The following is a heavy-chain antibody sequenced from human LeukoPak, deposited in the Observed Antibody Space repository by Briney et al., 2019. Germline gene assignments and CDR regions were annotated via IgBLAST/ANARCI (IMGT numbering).Heavy chain of an antibody. J-gene: IGHJ4*02. Sequence: SETLSLTCAVYGGSFSGYYWSWIRQPPGKGLEWIGEINHSGSTNYNPSLKSRVTISVDTSKNQFSLKLSSVTAADTAVYYCAWVVNGCSSTSCDDYWGQGTLVTVSS. CDR1: GGSFSGYY. CDR3: AWVVNGCSSTSCDDY. D-gene: IGHD2-2*01. V-gene: IGHV4-34*01. CDR2: INHSGST.